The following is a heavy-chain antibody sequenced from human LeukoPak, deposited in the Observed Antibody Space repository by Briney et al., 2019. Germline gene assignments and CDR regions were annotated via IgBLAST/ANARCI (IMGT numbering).Heavy chain of an antibody. V-gene: IGHV1-2*02. CDR2: INPNSGGT. D-gene: IGHD6-13*01. Sequence: ASVQFSCKASGYTFTCYYMHWVRPAPGQGLEWMGWINPNSGGTSYAQKFQGRVTMTRDTSISTAYMELSRLRSDDTAVYYCASMVFSSSWYLGFDPWGQGTLVTVSS. CDR1: GYTFTCYY. J-gene: IGHJ5*02. CDR3: ASMVFSSSWYLGFDP.